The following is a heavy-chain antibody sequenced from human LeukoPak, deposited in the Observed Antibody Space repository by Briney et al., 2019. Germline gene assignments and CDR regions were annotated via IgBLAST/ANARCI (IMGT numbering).Heavy chain of an antibody. D-gene: IGHD3-9*01. J-gene: IGHJ4*02. CDR2: IKQDGSEK. CDR3: ARVLGSSNGLRYFDWLLYYFDY. CDR1: GFTFSSYW. V-gene: IGHV3-7*01. Sequence: GGSLRPSCAASGFTFSSYWMSWVRQAPGKGLEWVANIKQDGSEKYYVDSVKGRFTISRDNAKNSLYLQMNSLRAEDTAVYYCARVLGSSNGLRYFDWLLYYFDYWGQGTLVTVSS.